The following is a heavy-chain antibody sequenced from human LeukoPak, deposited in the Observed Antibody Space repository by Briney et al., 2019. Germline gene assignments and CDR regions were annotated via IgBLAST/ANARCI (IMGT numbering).Heavy chain of an antibody. J-gene: IGHJ5*02. CDR1: VFTLSSYS. CDR2: ISSINSYI. D-gene: IGHD6-13*01. CDR3: ARGVATPGTWYWFDP. V-gene: IGHV3-21*01. Sequence: GGTLRLSCAPSVFTLSSYSMNWVPGSPGKGGEGVTSISSINSYIYYADPVKGRFTISRDNAKNSLSLQMNSLRAEDTAVYYCARGVATPGTWYWFDPWGQGNLVTVSS.